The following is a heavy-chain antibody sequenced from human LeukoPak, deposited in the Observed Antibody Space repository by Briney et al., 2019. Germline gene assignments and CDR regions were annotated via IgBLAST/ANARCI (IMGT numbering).Heavy chain of an antibody. D-gene: IGHD3-22*01. CDR2: INNDGTNT. J-gene: IGHJ6*03. V-gene: IGHV3-74*01. Sequence: PGGSLRLSCAASGFTFSTYWMHWVRQAPGKGLVWVSRINNDGTNTNDADSVKGRFTVSRDNAKNTLYLQMKSLRAEDTAMYYCARGSPRDSSGYYSYYYMDAWGKGTTVTVSS. CDR3: ARGSPRDSSGYYSYYYMDA. CDR1: GFTFSTYW.